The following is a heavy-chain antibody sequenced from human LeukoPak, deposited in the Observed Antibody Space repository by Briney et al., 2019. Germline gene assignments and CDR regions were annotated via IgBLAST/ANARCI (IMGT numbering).Heavy chain of an antibody. CDR3: ARIAAAGTDFDY. Sequence: PGGSLRLSCAASGFTFSSYGMHWLRQAPGKGLEGVAVIWYDGSNKYYADSVKRRFTISRDDSKNTLYLQMNSLRAEDTAVYYCARIAAAGTDFDYWGQGTLVTVSS. CDR2: IWYDGSNK. J-gene: IGHJ4*02. V-gene: IGHV3-33*01. CDR1: GFTFSSYG. D-gene: IGHD6-13*01.